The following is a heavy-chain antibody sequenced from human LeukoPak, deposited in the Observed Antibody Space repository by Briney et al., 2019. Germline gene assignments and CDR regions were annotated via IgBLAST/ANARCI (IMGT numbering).Heavy chain of an antibody. V-gene: IGHV3-7*01. J-gene: IGHJ4*01. CDR3: GSDPNGDYVGALGY. CDR2: IKEDGSEE. CDR1: GFTFSTSW. Sequence: GGSLRLSCAASGFTFSTSWMTWVRQAPGKGLEWVANIKEDGSEEYYVDSVKGRFTISRDNAKSSLFLQMNSLRVEDTAVYYCGSDPNGDYVGALGYWGRGTLVTVSS. D-gene: IGHD2-8*01.